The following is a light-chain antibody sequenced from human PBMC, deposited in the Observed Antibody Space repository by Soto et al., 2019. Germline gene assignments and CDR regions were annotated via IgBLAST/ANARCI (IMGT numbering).Light chain of an antibody. V-gene: IGKV3-20*01. CDR3: QQYGDSPWT. J-gene: IGKJ1*01. Sequence: VLTQSPDTLSLPPGERATLSCRASQTVTSSFLAWYQRKPGQAPRLLIYGASDRATGIPDRFSGSGSGTDFTLTISRLEPEDFAVYYCQQYGDSPWTFGQGTKVDIK. CDR1: QTVTSSF. CDR2: GAS.